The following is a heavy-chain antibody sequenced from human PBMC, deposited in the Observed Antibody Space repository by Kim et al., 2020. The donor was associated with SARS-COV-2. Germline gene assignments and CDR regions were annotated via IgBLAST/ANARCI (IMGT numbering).Heavy chain of an antibody. CDR2: INHSGST. D-gene: IGHD1-20*01. CDR3: SRGRITGTQRGSWFDP. Sequence: SEILSLTCAVYGGSFSGYYWSWIRQPPGKGLEWIGEINHSGSTNYNPSLKSRVTISVDTSKNQFSLKLSSVTAADTAVYYCSRGRITGTQRGSWFDPWG. CDR1: GGSFSGYY. V-gene: IGHV4-34*01. J-gene: IGHJ5*02.